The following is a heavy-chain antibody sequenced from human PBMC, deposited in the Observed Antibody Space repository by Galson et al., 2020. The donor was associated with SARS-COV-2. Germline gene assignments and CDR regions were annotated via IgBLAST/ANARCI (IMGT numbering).Heavy chain of an antibody. CDR1: GLTFDDYA. CDR3: AKVAKDDAFDI. CDR2: ISWNSGSI. Sequence: PGGSLRLSCAASGLTFDDYAMHWVRQAPGKGLEWVSGISWNSGSIGYADSVKGRFTISRDNAKNSLYLQMNSLRAEDTALYYCAKVAKDDAFDIWGQGTMVTVSS. J-gene: IGHJ3*02. V-gene: IGHV3-9*01.